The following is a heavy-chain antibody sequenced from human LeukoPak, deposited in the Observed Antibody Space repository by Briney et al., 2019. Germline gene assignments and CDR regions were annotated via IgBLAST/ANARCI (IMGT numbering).Heavy chain of an antibody. D-gene: IGHD2-15*01. Sequence: SETLSLTCTVSGGSISSSSYYWGWIRQPPGKGLEWIGSIYYSGSTYYNPSLKSRVTISVDRSKNQFSLKLSSVTAADTAVYYCARAGYCSGGSCYLNYFDYWGQGTLVTVSS. V-gene: IGHV4-39*07. CDR2: IYYSGST. CDR1: GGSISSSSYY. J-gene: IGHJ4*02. CDR3: ARAGYCSGGSCYLNYFDY.